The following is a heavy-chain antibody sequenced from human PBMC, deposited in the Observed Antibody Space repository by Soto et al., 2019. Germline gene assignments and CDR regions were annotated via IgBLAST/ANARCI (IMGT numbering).Heavy chain of an antibody. J-gene: IGHJ1*01. CDR1: GFTFSSYA. D-gene: IGHD3-22*01. CDR3: AKKASGYYDSSGYYYIYEYFQQ. V-gene: IGHV3-23*01. Sequence: GGSLRLSCAASGFTFSSYAMSWVRQAPGKGLEWVSAISGSGGSTYYADSVKGRFTISRDNSKNTLYLQMNSLRAEDTAVYYCAKKASGYYDSSGYYYIYEYFQQWGQGTLVTVSS. CDR2: ISGSGGST.